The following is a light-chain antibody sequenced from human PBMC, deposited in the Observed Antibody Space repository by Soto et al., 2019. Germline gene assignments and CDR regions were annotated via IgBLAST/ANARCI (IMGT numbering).Light chain of an antibody. J-gene: IGLJ3*02. CDR2: DVS. CDR1: SSDIGAYNY. Sequence: QSAVTQPRSVSGSPGQSVTISCTGTSSDIGAYNYVSWYQQHPGKAPKLMIYDVSKRPSGVPDRFSGSESGNTASLTISGLQTEDEADYYCCTYAGSYLWVFGGGTKVTVL. CDR3: CTYAGSYLWV. V-gene: IGLV2-11*01.